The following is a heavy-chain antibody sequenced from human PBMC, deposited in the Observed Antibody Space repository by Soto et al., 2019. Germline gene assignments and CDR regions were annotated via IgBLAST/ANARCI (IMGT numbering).Heavy chain of an antibody. D-gene: IGHD3-10*01. CDR1: GGSISSYY. Sequence: PSETLSLTCTVSGGSISSYYWSWIRQPPGKGLEWIGYIYYSGSTNYNPSLKSRVTISVDTSKNQFSLKLSSVTAADTAVYYCARDRRGWFGELFFYGMDVWGQGTTVTVSS. CDR2: IYYSGST. CDR3: ARDRRGWFGELFFYGMDV. V-gene: IGHV4-59*01. J-gene: IGHJ6*02.